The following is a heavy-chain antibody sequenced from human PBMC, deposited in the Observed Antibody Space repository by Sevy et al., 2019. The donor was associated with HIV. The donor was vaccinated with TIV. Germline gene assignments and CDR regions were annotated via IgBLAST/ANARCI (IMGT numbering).Heavy chain of an antibody. CDR1: AGSISAYY. CDR3: ARAPPLRSGDDTLNWFDP. D-gene: IGHD5-12*01. CDR2: IHDSGNS. Sequence: SETLSLTCSVSAGSISAYYWSWIRQPPGKGLEWIAYIHDSGNSNYNPSLKSRVTISMDTSKNQFSLKVTSVTEADTALYYCARAPPLRSGDDTLNWFDPWGQGILVTVSS. J-gene: IGHJ5*02. V-gene: IGHV4-59*01.